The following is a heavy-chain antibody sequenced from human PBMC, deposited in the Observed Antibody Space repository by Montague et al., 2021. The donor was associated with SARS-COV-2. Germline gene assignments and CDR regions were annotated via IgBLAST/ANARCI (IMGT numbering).Heavy chain of an antibody. J-gene: IGHJ2*01. V-gene: IGHV4-4*02. CDR1: GGSISTTNW. Sequence: SETLSLTCSVSGGSISTTNWWSWVRQPPGKGLEWIGEIYYSGSTKYNPSLKSRVTISVDTSKSQMSLRLNSVTAADTAVYYCAGDRGRFWHFDLWGRGTLVTVSS. CDR3: AGDRGRFWHFDL. D-gene: IGHD5-12*01. CDR2: IYYSGST.